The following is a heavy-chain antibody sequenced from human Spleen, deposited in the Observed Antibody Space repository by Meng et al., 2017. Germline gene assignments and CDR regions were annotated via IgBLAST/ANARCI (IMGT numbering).Heavy chain of an antibody. D-gene: IGHD6-13*01. Sequence: SLKISCAASGFTFDDYAMHWVRQAPGKGLEWVSGISWNSGSIGYADSVKGRFTISRDNAKNSLYLQMNSLRAEDMALYYCAKDLGAGTLYYYYGMDVWGQGTKVTVSS. CDR2: ISWNSGSI. CDR3: AKDLGAGTLYYYYGMDV. J-gene: IGHJ6*02. CDR1: GFTFDDYA. V-gene: IGHV3-9*03.